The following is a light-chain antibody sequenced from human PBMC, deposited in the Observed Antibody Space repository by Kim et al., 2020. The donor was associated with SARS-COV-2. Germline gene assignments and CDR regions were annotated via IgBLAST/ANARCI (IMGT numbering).Light chain of an antibody. CDR3: QAWDSSTHNYV. Sequence: SYELTQPPSVSVSPGQTASITCSGYKLGDKYVSWYQQKPGQSPVVVIYQDNQRPSGIPERCSGSNSGNTATLTISGTQAMDEADYYCQAWDSSTHNYVFGAGAKGTVL. CDR1: KLGDKY. V-gene: IGLV3-1*01. CDR2: QDN. J-gene: IGLJ1*01.